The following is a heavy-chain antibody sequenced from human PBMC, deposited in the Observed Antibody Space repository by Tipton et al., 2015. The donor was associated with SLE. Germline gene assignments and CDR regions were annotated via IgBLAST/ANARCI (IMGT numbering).Heavy chain of an antibody. V-gene: IGHV4-39*07. CDR1: GGSLSSASYY. J-gene: IGHJ4*02. CDR2: IYDSGST. Sequence: TLSLTCTVSGGSLSSASYYWGWIRQSPGKGLEWIAYIYDSGSTYYNPSLKSRVTISTDTSENHLSLRLNSVTAADTAVYYCARRFCSGGRCYYSFGDWGQGTLVTVSS. CDR3: ARRFCSGGRCYYSFGD. D-gene: IGHD2-15*01.